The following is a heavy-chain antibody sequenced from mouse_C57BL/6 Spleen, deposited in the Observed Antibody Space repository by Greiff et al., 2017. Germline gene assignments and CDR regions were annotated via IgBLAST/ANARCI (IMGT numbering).Heavy chain of an antibody. D-gene: IGHD2-2*01. V-gene: IGHV2-6*01. J-gene: IGHJ3*01. CDR3: ASEGGYGQFAY. CDR2: IWGVGST. Sequence: VQLQQSGPGLVAPSQSLSITCTVSGFSLTSYGVDWVRQSPGKGLEWLGVIWGVGSTNYNAALKSRLSISKDNSKSQVFLKMNSLQTDDTAMYYCASEGGYGQFAYWGQGTLVTVSA. CDR1: GFSLTSYG.